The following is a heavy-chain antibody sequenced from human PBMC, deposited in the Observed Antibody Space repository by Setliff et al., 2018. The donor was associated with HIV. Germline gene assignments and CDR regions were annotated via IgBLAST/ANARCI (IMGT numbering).Heavy chain of an antibody. CDR2: SNHVGRT. D-gene: IGHD4-4*01. CDR3: ARGAFFDYSRPGFVDY. Sequence: PSETLSLTCAVYGGSLSGHYWSWIRQPPGKGLEWIGESNHVGRTNYNPSLKSRVTVSVDTSKSQFSLKLSSVTAADTAVYYCARGAFFDYSRPGFVDYWGQGTLVTVSS. CDR1: GGSLSGHY. J-gene: IGHJ4*02. V-gene: IGHV4-34*01.